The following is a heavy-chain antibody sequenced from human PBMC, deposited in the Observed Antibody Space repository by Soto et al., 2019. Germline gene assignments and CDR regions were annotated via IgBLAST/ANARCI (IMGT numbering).Heavy chain of an antibody. J-gene: IGHJ3*02. CDR3: TRVSLAHDAFDI. CDR1: GYTFTGQY. CDR2: ISPNSGGT. V-gene: IGHV1-2*02. Sequence: QVQLVQSGAEVQKPGASVKVSCKASGYTFTGQYMHWVRQAPGQGLEWMGWISPNSGGTKYAQKFQGRVTMTRDTSSSTAHMDLSRLMSDDTAIYYCTRVSLAHDAFDIWGQGTMVTVAS.